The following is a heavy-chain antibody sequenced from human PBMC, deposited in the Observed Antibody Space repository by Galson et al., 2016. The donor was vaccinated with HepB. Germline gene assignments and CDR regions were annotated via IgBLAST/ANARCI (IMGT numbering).Heavy chain of an antibody. CDR2: IYHSGAT. CDR3: ARQSHSSGWYHD. Sequence: SETLSLTCTVSNGSITKGTYYWGWIRQSPGNGLEWIGTIYHSGATYYNPPLGRRVTISVDTSKNQFSLKLTSVTAADTAVYFCARQSHSSGWYHDWGQGTLVTVSS. V-gene: IGHV4-39*01. J-gene: IGHJ4*02. CDR1: NGSITKGTYY. D-gene: IGHD6-19*01.